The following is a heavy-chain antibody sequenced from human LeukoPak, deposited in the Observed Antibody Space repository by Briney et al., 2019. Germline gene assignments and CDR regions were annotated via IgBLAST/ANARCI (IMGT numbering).Heavy chain of an antibody. Sequence: GGSLRLSCTASGFTFGDYAMSWFRQAPGEGLEWVGFIRSKACGATTEYPASVKGTFTISRDDSKSIAYLQLNSLKTEDKAVYYCTYYDILTGDGLNYWGQGTLVTVSS. CDR3: TYYDILTGDGLNY. CDR1: GFTFGDYA. J-gene: IGHJ4*02. D-gene: IGHD3-9*01. V-gene: IGHV3-49*03. CDR2: IRSKACGATT.